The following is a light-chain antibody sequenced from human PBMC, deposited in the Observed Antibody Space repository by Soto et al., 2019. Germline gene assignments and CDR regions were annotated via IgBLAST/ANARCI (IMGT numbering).Light chain of an antibody. V-gene: IGLV2-14*01. J-gene: IGLJ1*01. CDR2: DVR. Sequence: QSVLTQPASVSGSPGQSITISCTGTSSDVGGYNYVSWYQQHPGRAPKLMIFDVRNRPSGVSNRFSGFKSGNTASLTISGLQAEDEADYYCSSYASTSTYVFGTVTKVTVL. CDR3: SSYASTSTYV. CDR1: SSDVGGYNY.